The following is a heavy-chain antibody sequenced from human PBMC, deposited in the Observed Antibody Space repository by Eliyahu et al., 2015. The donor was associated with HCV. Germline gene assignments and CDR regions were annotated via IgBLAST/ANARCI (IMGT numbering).Heavy chain of an antibody. J-gene: IGHJ6*02. Sequence: QMQVVQSGPEVRKPGTSVKVSCXASGXPFNRSAVQWVRQARGQRPEWIGWVVVASGNTTYAPTFKGRLIITRDISATTAYMELSSLTSEDTAVYYCTADWAVWGQGTTVTVSS. CDR2: VVVASGNT. CDR3: TADWAV. D-gene: IGHD3-16*01. V-gene: IGHV1-58*01. CDR1: GXPFNRSA.